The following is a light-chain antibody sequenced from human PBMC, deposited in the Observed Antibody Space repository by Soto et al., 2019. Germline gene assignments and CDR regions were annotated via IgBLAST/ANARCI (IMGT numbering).Light chain of an antibody. Sequence: QSVLAQPASVSGSPGQSITISCTGGSSDIGGYNYVSWYQQHPGRAPRLLILEVTNRPSGVPDRFSGSKSGNTASLIIRGLQAEDEADYFCSSYSSKNPPYVFGTGTKVTVL. CDR3: SSYSSKNPPYV. CDR2: EVT. V-gene: IGLV2-14*01. CDR1: SSDIGGYNY. J-gene: IGLJ1*01.